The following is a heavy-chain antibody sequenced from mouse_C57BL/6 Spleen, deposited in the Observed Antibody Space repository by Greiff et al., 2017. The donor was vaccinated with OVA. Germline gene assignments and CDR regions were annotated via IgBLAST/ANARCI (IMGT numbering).Heavy chain of an antibody. CDR3: ARGDYGSSYVY. CDR2: IDPSDSYT. D-gene: IGHD1-1*01. Sequence: QVQLQQPGAELVMPGASVKLSCKASGYTFTSYWMHWVKQRPGQGLEWIGEIDPSDSYTNYNQKFKGKSTLTVDKSSSTAYMQLSSLTSEDSAVYYCARGDYGSSYVYWGQGTTLTVSS. V-gene: IGHV1-69*01. J-gene: IGHJ2*01. CDR1: GYTFTSYW.